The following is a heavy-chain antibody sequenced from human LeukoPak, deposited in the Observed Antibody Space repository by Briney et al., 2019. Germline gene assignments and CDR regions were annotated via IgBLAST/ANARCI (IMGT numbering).Heavy chain of an antibody. CDR2: IHYSGST. CDR1: GDSISSCY. J-gene: IGHJ4*02. CDR3: ARENGDYPYYFHY. D-gene: IGHD4-17*01. V-gene: IGHV4-59*01. Sequence: SETLSLTCTVSGDSISSCYWSWIRQPPGKGLEWIGYIHYSGSTNSNPSLKSRVTISVDTSKNQFSLKLSSVTAADTAVYYCARENGDYPYYFHYWGQGTLVTV.